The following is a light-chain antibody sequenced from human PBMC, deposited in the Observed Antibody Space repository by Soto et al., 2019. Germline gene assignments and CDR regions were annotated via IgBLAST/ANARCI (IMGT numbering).Light chain of an antibody. CDR2: GAS. CDR1: QSVSSSF. J-gene: IGKJ2*01. V-gene: IGKV3-20*01. CDR3: QQYGRSPYT. Sequence: EIVLTQSPGTLSLSPGERATLSCRASQSVSSSFLAWYQQKPGQAPRLLMYGASSRATGIPDRFSGSGSGTDFTLTISRLEPADFAVYYCQQYGRSPYTFGQGTKLEIK.